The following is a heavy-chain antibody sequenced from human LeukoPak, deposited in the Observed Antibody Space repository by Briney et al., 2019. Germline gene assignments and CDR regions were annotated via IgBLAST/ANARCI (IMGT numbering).Heavy chain of an antibody. CDR2: ISYDGSNK. CDR1: GFTSSSYG. J-gene: IGHJ6*02. Sequence: GGSLRLSCAASGFTSSSYGMHWVRQAPGKGLEWVAVISYDGSNKYYADSVKGRFTISRDNSKNTLYLQMNSLRAEDTAVYYCAKTADHYYGMDVWGQGTTVTVSS. V-gene: IGHV3-30*18. D-gene: IGHD6-19*01. CDR3: AKTADHYYGMDV.